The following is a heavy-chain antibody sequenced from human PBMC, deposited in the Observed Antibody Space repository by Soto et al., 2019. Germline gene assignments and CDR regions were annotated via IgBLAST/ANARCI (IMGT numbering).Heavy chain of an antibody. J-gene: IGHJ5*02. CDR3: ARHGFLAVAGLRT. V-gene: IGHV4-39*01. Sequence: SETLSLTCTVSGGSISSSSYYWGWIRQPPGKGLEWIGSIYYSGNTYYNPSLKSRVTISVDTAKNQFSLKLSSVTAADTAVYYCARHGFLAVAGLRTWGQGTLVTVSS. CDR2: IYYSGNT. D-gene: IGHD6-19*01. CDR1: GGSISSSSYY.